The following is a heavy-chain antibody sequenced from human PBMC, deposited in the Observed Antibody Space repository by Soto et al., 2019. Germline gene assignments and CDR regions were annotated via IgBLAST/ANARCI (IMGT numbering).Heavy chain of an antibody. Sequence: SGPTLVNPTQTLTLTCTFSGFSLSTSGVGVGWIRQPPGKALEWLALIYWDDDKRYSPSLKSRLTITKDTSKNQVVLTMTNMDPVDTATYYCAHTGFVVVVADKEPDRFDPWGQGTLVTVSS. CDR1: GFSLSTSGVG. D-gene: IGHD2-15*01. V-gene: IGHV2-5*02. J-gene: IGHJ5*02. CDR2: IYWDDDK. CDR3: AHTGFVVVVADKEPDRFDP.